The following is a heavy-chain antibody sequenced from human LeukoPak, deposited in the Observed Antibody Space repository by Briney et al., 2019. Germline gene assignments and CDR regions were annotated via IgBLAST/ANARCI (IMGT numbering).Heavy chain of an antibody. D-gene: IGHD2-2*01. V-gene: IGHV4-30-4*05. J-gene: IGHJ3*02. Sequence: SSGDYYWRWVRQHRGRGLEWIAYIYYSRITYYNPSLLSRVTISVHTSKTQFSLKLSSVTAADTAVYYCARGSWSGTSYAFDIWGQGTXVT. CDR3: ARGSWSGTSYAFDI. CDR2: IYYSRIT. CDR1: SSGDYY.